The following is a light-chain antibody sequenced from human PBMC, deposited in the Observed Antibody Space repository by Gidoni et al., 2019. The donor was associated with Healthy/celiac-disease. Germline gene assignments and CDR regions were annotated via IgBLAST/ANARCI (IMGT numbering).Light chain of an antibody. V-gene: IGLV2-14*03. CDR3: SSYTSSSTRV. J-gene: IGLJ1*01. CDR2: DVS. Sequence: QSPLTQPPSVSGSPARPITISCTGTSSDVGGYNYVSWYQQHPGKAPKLMIYDVSNRPSGVSNRFSGSKSGNTASLTISGLQAEDEADYYCSSYTSSSTRVFGTGTKVTVL. CDR1: SSDVGGYNY.